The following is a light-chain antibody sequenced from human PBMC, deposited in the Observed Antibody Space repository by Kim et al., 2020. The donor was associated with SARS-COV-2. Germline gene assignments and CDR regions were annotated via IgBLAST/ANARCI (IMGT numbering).Light chain of an antibody. CDR3: AAWDDSLSGWM. J-gene: IGLJ3*02. Sequence: GQVITISCSGSTTNTGTNYVYWYQQLPGAAPKLLIFRGNQRPSGVPDRFSASKSGTSASLAISGLRSEDEADFYCAAWDDSLSGWMFGGGTKLTVL. CDR2: RGN. V-gene: IGLV1-47*01. CDR1: TTNTGTNY.